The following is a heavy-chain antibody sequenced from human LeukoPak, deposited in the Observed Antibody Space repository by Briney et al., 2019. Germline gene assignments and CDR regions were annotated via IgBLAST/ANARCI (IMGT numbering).Heavy chain of an antibody. Sequence: SQTLSLTCAVSGGSFSGYYWTWIRQSPGKGLEWIGEMNHSGNNNYKTSLKSRVTISVDTAKNQFSLTVDSVTAADTAVYYCARASYSYDINGWVPFDYWGQGTLVTVSS. D-gene: IGHD3-22*01. CDR3: ARASYSYDINGWVPFDY. J-gene: IGHJ4*02. CDR1: GGSFSGYY. V-gene: IGHV4-34*01. CDR2: MNHSGNN.